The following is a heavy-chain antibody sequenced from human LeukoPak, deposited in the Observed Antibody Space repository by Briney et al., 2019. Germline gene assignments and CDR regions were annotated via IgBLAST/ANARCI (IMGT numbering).Heavy chain of an antibody. D-gene: IGHD6-13*01. Sequence: GGSLRLSCAASGFTFSSYWMHWVHQAPGKGLVWVSRINSDGSSTSYADSVKGRFTISRDNAKNTLYLQMNSLRAEDTAVYYCARDRAAAAGDYWGQGTLVTVSS. V-gene: IGHV3-74*01. CDR2: INSDGSST. CDR1: GFTFSSYW. J-gene: IGHJ4*02. CDR3: ARDRAAAAGDY.